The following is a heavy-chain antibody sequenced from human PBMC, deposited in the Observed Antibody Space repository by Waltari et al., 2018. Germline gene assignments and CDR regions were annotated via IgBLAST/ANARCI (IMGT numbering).Heavy chain of an antibody. CDR3: TTDLAYCGGDCYSPFDY. CDR2: IKSKTDGGTT. D-gene: IGHD2-21*02. J-gene: IGHJ4*02. Sequence: EVQLVESGGGLVKPGGSLRLSCAASGFTFSNAWMNWVRQAPGKVLEWVGRIKSKTDGGTTDYAAPVKGRFTISRDDSKNTLYLQMNSLKTEDTAVYYCTTDLAYCGGDCYSPFDYWGQGTLVTVSS. V-gene: IGHV3-15*07. CDR1: GFTFSNAW.